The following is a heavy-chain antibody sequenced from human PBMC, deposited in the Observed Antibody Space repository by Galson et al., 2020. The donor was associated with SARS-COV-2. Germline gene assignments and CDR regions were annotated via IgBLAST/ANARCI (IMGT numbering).Heavy chain of an antibody. Sequence: GESLKISCAASGFPFNTYAMSWVRQTPGKGLEWVAAISGSGGDTYFADSVKGRFTLSRDNSQNTVYLHLNSLKVDDTAVYYCAKDLDDFRNGYYTRGYFAYWGQGTLVTVSS. V-gene: IGHV3-23*01. CDR2: ISGSGGDT. CDR1: GFPFNTYA. J-gene: IGHJ4*02. D-gene: IGHD3-3*01. CDR3: AKDLDDFRNGYYTRGYFAY.